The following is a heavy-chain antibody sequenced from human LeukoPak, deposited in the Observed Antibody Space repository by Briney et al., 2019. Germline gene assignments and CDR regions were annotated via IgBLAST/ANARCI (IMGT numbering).Heavy chain of an antibody. V-gene: IGHV4-34*01. CDR2: INHRGST. Sequence: PSETLSLTCAVYGGSFSGYYWSWIRQPPGKGLEWIGEINHRGSTNYNPSLKSRVTISVDTSKNQFTLKLHSVTAADTAVYYCARVPRSSSSADYWGQGTLVTVSS. CDR3: ARVPRSSSSADY. D-gene: IGHD6-6*01. CDR1: GGSFSGYY. J-gene: IGHJ4*02.